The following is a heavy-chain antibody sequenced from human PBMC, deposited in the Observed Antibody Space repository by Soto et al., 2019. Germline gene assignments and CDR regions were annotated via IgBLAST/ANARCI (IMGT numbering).Heavy chain of an antibody. CDR3: ARGGWSAAAGTGYFDL. J-gene: IGHJ2*01. D-gene: IGHD6-13*01. CDR1: GGTFSSYA. CDR2: IIPIFGTA. V-gene: IGHV1-69*01. Sequence: QVQLVQSGAEVKKPGSSVKVSCKASGGTFSSYAISWVRQAPGQGLEWMGGIIPIFGTANYAQKFQGRVTITADESTSTADMELSSLRSEDTAVYYCARGGWSAAAGTGYFDLWGRGTLVTVSS.